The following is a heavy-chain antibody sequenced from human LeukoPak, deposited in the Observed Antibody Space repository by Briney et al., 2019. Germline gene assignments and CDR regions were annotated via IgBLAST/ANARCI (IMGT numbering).Heavy chain of an antibody. V-gene: IGHV4-38-2*02. J-gene: IGHJ5*02. CDR1: GYSISSGYY. CDR2: IYYSGST. Sequence: PSETLSLTCTVSGYSISSGYYWGWIRQPPGKGLEWIGSIYYSGSTYYNPSLKSRVTISVDTSKNQFSLKLSSVTAADTAVYYCARQTGWFDPWGQGTLVTVSS. CDR3: ARQTGWFDP.